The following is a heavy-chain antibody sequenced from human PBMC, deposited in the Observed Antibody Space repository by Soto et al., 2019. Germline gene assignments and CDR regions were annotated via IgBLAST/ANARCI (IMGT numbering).Heavy chain of an antibody. Sequence: GESLKISWKGSGYIFTSYWIGWVRQMPGKGLEWMGIIYPGDSDTRYSPSFQGQVTISAAKSISTAYLQWSSLKASDTAMYYCASAYLGYCSSTSCYDAFDIWGQGTMVTVSS. CDR2: IYPGDSDT. V-gene: IGHV5-51*01. CDR1: GYIFTSYW. CDR3: ASAYLGYCSSTSCYDAFDI. J-gene: IGHJ3*02. D-gene: IGHD2-2*01.